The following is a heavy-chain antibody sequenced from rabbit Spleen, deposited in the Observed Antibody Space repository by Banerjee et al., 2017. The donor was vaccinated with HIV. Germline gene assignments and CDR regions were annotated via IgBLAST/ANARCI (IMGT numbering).Heavy chain of an antibody. CDR1: GFDFSRYG. CDR3: VRDTWDFNV. V-gene: IGHV1S47*01. J-gene: IGHJ4*01. CDR2: IDPVFGST. Sequence: QEQLVESGGGLVQPGGSLKLSCKASGFDFSRYGVSWVRQAPGKGLEWIGYIDPVFGSTVYASWVNGRFTISSHNAQNTLNLQLNSLTAADTATYFCVRDTWDFNVWGPGTLVTVS. D-gene: IGHD3-1*01.